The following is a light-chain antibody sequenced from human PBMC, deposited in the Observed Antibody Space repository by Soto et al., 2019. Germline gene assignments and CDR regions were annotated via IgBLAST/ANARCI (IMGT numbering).Light chain of an antibody. CDR3: QQRRT. J-gene: IGKJ1*01. V-gene: IGKV3-11*01. Sequence: EIVLTQSPATLSLSPGERATLSCRASQRVSSYLAWYQQKPGQAPRLLIYDASNKATGIPARFSGSGSGIVFILTISSLEPEDFAVYYCQQRRTFGQGTKVDIK. CDR2: DAS. CDR1: QRVSSY.